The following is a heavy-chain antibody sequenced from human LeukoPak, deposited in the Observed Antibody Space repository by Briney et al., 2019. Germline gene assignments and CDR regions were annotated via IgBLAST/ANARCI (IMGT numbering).Heavy chain of an antibody. CDR3: ARDRRGYYYGSGSYYPPDY. Sequence: GGSLRLSCAASGFTFSSYGMHWVRQAPGKGLEWVAFIRYDGSNKYYADSVKGRFTISTDNSKNTLYLQMNSLRAEDTAVYYCARDRRGYYYGSGSYYPPDYWGQGTLVTVSS. V-gene: IGHV3-30*02. CDR2: IRYDGSNK. CDR1: GFTFSSYG. J-gene: IGHJ4*02. D-gene: IGHD3-10*01.